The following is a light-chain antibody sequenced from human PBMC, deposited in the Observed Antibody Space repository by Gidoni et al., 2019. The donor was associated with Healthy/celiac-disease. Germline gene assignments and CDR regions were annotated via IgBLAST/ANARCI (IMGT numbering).Light chain of an antibody. CDR3: QQYGSSLFT. CDR1: QSVSSSY. CDR2: GAS. J-gene: IGKJ3*01. Sequence: EIVLTQSPGTLSLSPGERATLSCRASQSVSSSYLAWYQQKPGQAPRLLSYGASSRATGIPDRFSGSGSGTDFTLTISRLEPEDFAVYYCQQYGSSLFTFXPXTKVDIK. V-gene: IGKV3-20*01.